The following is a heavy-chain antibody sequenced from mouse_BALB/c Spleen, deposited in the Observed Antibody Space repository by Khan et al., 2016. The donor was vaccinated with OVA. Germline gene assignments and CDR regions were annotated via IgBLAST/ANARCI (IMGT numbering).Heavy chain of an antibody. CDR3: ARWYFGSTWFAY. D-gene: IGHD1-1*01. J-gene: IGHJ3*01. CDR1: GYTFTEYT. V-gene: IGHV1-22*01. Sequence: EVQLQQSGPELVKPGASVKISCKTSGYTFTEYTMHWVKQSHGKSLEWIGGINPNNGDTNYRQKFRGKATLPVDKSSSTSYMEFRRLTPEDSAVNYCARWYFGSTWFAYWGQGTMVTVSA. CDR2: INPNNGDT.